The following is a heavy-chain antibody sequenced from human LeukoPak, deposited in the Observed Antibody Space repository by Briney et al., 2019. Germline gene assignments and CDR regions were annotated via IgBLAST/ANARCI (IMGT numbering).Heavy chain of an antibody. D-gene: IGHD3-10*01. J-gene: IGHJ4*02. V-gene: IGHV4-34*01. Sequence: SETLSLTCAVYGGSFSGYYWSWIRQPPGKGLEWIGEINHSGSTNYNPSLKSRVTISVDTSKNQFSLKLSSVTAADTAVYYCARRTGYYYGSGGWLDYWGQGTLVTVSS. CDR1: GGSFSGYY. CDR2: INHSGST. CDR3: ARRTGYYYGSGGWLDY.